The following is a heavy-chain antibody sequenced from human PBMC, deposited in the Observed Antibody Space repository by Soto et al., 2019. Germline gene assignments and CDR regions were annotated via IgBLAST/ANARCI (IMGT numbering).Heavy chain of an antibody. J-gene: IGHJ4*02. CDR1: GFIMSGYY. CDR2: ISSSGTTI. CDR3: ARVWAYLDH. V-gene: IGHV3-11*01. Sequence: RLSCVASGFIMSGYYMSWIRQGPGQGLEWLAYISSSGTTIAYADSVRGRFTISRDNAKNSLYLQMNSLEADDTAVYYCARVWAYLDHWGQGTPVTVSS. D-gene: IGHD7-27*01.